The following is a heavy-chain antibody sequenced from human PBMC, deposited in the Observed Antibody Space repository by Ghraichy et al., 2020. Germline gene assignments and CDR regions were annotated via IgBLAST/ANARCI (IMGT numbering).Heavy chain of an antibody. J-gene: IGHJ6*02. CDR1: GFTFNTFW. V-gene: IGHV3-74*01. CDR2: INTDGSGT. D-gene: IGHD3-16*01. Sequence: GGSLRLSCVVSGFTFNTFWMHWVCQAPGKGLVWVSRINTDGSGTAYADSVTGRFTISRDNAKNTLYLQMNSLRVEDTGVYYCVRDEGDGMDVWGPGTTVNVSS. CDR3: VRDEGDGMDV.